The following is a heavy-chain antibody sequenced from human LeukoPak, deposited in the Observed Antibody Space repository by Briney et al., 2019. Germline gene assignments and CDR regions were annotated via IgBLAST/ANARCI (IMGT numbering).Heavy chain of an antibody. J-gene: IGHJ4*02. Sequence: GGSLRLSCAASGFTFSSYAMTWVRQAPKKGLEWVSDISDSGGSTYYADSVRGRFTISRDNSKNTLYLQMNSLRAEDTAVYYCAKVCCSGGLLYYLDSWGQGTLVTVSS. CDR1: GFTFSSYA. V-gene: IGHV3-23*01. D-gene: IGHD2-15*01. CDR3: AKVCCSGGLLYYLDS. CDR2: ISDSGGST.